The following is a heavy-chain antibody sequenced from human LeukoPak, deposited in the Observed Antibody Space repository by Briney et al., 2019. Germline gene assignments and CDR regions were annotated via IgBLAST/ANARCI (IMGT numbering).Heavy chain of an antibody. V-gene: IGHV1-46*01. CDR3: ARDQEGFDY. Sequence: ASVKVSCTASGYIFTINYIHWVRQAPGQGLEWMGMIYPRDGSTSYAQKFQGRVTVTRDTSTSTVHMELSGLRSEDTAVYYCARDQEGFDYWGQGTLVTVSS. CDR2: IYPRDGST. CDR1: GYIFTINY. J-gene: IGHJ4*02.